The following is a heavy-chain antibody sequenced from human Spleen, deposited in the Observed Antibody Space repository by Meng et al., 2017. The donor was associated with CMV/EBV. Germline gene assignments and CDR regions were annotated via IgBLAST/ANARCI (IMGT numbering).Heavy chain of an antibody. Sequence: GGSLRLSCAASGFTFDDYAMHWVRQAPGKGLEWVSGISWNSGSIGYADSVKGRFTISRDNAKNSLYLQMNSLRAEDTALYYCAKDRLFGAAGPFDPWGQGTLVTVSS. D-gene: IGHD6-13*01. CDR1: GFTFDDYA. V-gene: IGHV3-9*01. J-gene: IGHJ5*02. CDR3: AKDRLFGAAGPFDP. CDR2: ISWNSGSI.